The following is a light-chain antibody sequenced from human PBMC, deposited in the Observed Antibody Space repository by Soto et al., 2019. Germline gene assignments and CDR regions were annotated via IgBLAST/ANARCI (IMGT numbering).Light chain of an antibody. CDR3: QQYNNWPPLMYT. CDR2: GAS. CDR1: QSVRSN. J-gene: IGKJ2*01. V-gene: IGKV3-15*01. Sequence: EIVMTQSPATLSVSPGDRATLSCRASQSVRSNLAWYQQKPGQAPRLLIYGASTRATGIPARFSGRASGTEFTLTISSLQSEDFAVYYCQQYNNWPPLMYTFGQGTKLEIK.